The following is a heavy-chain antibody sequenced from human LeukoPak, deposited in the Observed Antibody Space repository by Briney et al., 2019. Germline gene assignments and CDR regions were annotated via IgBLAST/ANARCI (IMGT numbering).Heavy chain of an antibody. V-gene: IGHV3-53*01. D-gene: IGHD4-17*01. J-gene: IGHJ6*02. CDR3: ARDPRTTGKSNYGMDV. Sequence: PGGSLRLSCAASGITVSSNYMSWVRQPPGKGLEWVSIIYSGGTTYYPDSVQGRFTISRDNSKNTVYLQMNSLRVEDTAVYYCARDPRTTGKSNYGMDVWGQGTTVTVSS. CDR2: IYSGGTT. CDR1: GITVSSNY.